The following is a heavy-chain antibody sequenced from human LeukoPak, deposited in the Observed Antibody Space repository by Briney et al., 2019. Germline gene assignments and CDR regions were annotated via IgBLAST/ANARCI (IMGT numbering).Heavy chain of an antibody. V-gene: IGHV4-34*01. CDR1: GFTFSSYN. J-gene: IGHJ4*02. Sequence: GSLRLSCAASGFTFSSYNMNWIRQPPGKGLEWIGEINHSGSTNYNPSLKSRVTISVDTSKNQFSLKLSSVTAADTAVYYCARGLLWFGELCPFDYWGQGTLVTVSS. CDR3: ARGLLWFGELCPFDY. D-gene: IGHD3-10*01. CDR2: INHSGST.